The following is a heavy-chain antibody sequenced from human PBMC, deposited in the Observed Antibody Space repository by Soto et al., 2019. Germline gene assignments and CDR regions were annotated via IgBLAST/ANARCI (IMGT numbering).Heavy chain of an antibody. Sequence: PGGSLRLSCAASGFTFSDYYMSWIRQAPGKGLEWVSYISSSSDYTNYADSVKGRFTISRDNSKNTLYVEMNSLSAEDAAVYYCAREGQPAAGTTPHNWGRGTLVTVSS. CDR2: ISSSSDYT. D-gene: IGHD6-13*01. V-gene: IGHV3-11*06. CDR1: GFTFSDYY. J-gene: IGHJ4*02. CDR3: AREGQPAAGTTPHN.